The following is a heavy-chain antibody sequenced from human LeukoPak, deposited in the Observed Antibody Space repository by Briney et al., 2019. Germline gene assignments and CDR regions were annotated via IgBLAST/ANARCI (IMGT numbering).Heavy chain of an antibody. CDR2: ISDSGVST. CDR3: ITENAAAGGEGGDS. V-gene: IGHV3-23*01. J-gene: IGHJ4*02. CDR1: GFTFSSYA. Sequence: GGSLRLSCAASGFTFSSYAMSWVRQAPGKGLEWVSAISDSGVSTYFADSVKGRFTISRDNSKNTLYLQMNSLRAEDTAMYYCITENAAAGGEGGDSWGQGTLVTVSS. D-gene: IGHD6-13*01.